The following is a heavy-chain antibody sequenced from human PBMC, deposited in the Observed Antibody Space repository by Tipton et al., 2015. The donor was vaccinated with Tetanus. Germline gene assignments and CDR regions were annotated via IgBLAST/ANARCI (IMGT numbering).Heavy chain of an antibody. CDR2: IHTSGST. CDR3: ARDGQPGYYYGMDV. J-gene: IGHJ6*02. Sequence: LRLSCAVSGGSISSDYWSWIRQPAGKGLEWIGRIHTSGSTNYNPSLKSRVTMSVDTSKNQFSLKLSSVTAADTAIYYCARDGQPGYYYGMDVWGQGTTVTVSS. CDR1: GGSISSDY. D-gene: IGHD1-14*01. V-gene: IGHV4-4*07.